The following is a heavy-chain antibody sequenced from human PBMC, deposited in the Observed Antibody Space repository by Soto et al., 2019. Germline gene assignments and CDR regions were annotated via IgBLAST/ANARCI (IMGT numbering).Heavy chain of an antibody. CDR3: AKVKGGSGARGDPLDL. CDR2: INSDGITT. V-gene: IGHV3-74*03. Sequence: EEQLVESGGGPVQAGGSLRLSCAASGLTLSNYWMQWVRQGPGKGLVWVAHINSDGITTKYAESVKGRFTISRDDAKNMLYLQMNSLRHDDTAVYYCAKVKGGSGARGDPLDLWGQGILVTVSS. D-gene: IGHD2-15*01. CDR1: GLTLSNYW. J-gene: IGHJ5*02.